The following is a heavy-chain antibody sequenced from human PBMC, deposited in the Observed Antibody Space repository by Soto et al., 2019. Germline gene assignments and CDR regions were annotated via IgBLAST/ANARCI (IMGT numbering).Heavy chain of an antibody. D-gene: IGHD4-4*01. CDR2: VYYRGRS. CDR1: GGSVTNRSYY. Sequence: SETLSLTCPVSGGSVTNRSYYWGWIRQSPGKGLEWIGSVYYRGRSYSKSSVKSRVTISVDTSKNQFSLNLNSVTASDTAVYFCVSQRTTVITQADLDYWGPGALVTVSS. CDR3: VSQRTTVITQADLDY. V-gene: IGHV4-39*01. J-gene: IGHJ4*02.